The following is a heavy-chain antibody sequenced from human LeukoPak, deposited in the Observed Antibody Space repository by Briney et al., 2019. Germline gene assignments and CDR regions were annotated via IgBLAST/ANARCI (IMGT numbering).Heavy chain of an antibody. CDR1: GFRFGNSA. CDR2: ISSSGSPI. V-gene: IGHV3-48*02. CDR3: ARVSYSGGVY. J-gene: IGHJ4*02. Sequence: GGSLRLSCVGSGFRFGNSAMSWVRQIPGKGQEWATFISSSGSPIYYADSVKGRFTISRDNAKNSVYLQLNSLRDEDTAVYYCARVSYSGGVYWGQGTLVTVSS. D-gene: IGHD6-25*01.